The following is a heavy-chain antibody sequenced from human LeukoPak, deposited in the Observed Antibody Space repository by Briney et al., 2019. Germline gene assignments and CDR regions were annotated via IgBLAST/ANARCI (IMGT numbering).Heavy chain of an antibody. Sequence: PGRSLRLSCAASGFIFDDYAMHWVRQAPGKGLEWVSGISWNSGRLGYADSVKGRFTISRDNAKNSLYLQMNSLRAEHTALYYCAKDIGYYGSGAYYNDPSYYYGMHVWPQGTTDTVPS. CDR3: AKDIGYYGSGAYYNDPSYYYGMHV. CDR2: ISWNSGRL. D-gene: IGHD3-10*01. CDR1: GFIFDDYA. V-gene: IGHV3-9*01. J-gene: IGHJ6*02.